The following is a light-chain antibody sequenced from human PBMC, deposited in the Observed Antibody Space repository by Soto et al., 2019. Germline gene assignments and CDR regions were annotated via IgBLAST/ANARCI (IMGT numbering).Light chain of an antibody. CDR3: QHYNSWPPLT. J-gene: IGKJ1*01. Sequence: EIVMTQSPATLSVSPGERATLSCRASQSVSSNLAWYQQKPGQAPRLLIYGASTRATGIPARFSGSGSGTEFSLTISSLQSDDFAVDYCQHYNSWPPLTFGQGTKVEIK. CDR2: GAS. CDR1: QSVSSN. V-gene: IGKV3-15*01.